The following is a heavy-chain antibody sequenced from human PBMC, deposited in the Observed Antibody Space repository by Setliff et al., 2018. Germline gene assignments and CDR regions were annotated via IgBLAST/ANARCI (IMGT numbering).Heavy chain of an antibody. J-gene: IGHJ5*02. Sequence: SETLFLTCAVSGFSISSGYYWGWIRQPPGKGLEWIVNIHHSGKAYYNPSLKSRVTMSVDTSKNHVSLKLSSVTAADTAVYYCARAHTWSLPNDNSGYPGWFDPWGLGTLVTVSS. CDR2: IHHSGKA. CDR1: GFSISSGYY. V-gene: IGHV4-38-2*01. CDR3: ARAHTWSLPNDNSGYPGWFDP. D-gene: IGHD3-22*01.